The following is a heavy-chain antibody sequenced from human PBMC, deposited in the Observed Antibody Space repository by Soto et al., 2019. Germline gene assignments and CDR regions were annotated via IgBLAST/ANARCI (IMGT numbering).Heavy chain of an antibody. D-gene: IGHD2-15*01. CDR2: IIPISGTS. V-gene: IGHV1-69*13. Sequence: GASVTVPCKASVGTLSTHAIIWVRQAPGDGLEWMGGIIPISGTSYYTQKFQGRVTITADEPTSTAFMELSSLKSKDTAVFYCARGYCSGGNCYSGMDVWGQGTMVTVSS. J-gene: IGHJ6*02. CDR3: ARGYCSGGNCYSGMDV. CDR1: VGTLSTHA.